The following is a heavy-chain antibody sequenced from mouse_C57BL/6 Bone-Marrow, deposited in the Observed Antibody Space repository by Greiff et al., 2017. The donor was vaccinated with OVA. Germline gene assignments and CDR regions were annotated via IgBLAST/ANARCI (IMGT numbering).Heavy chain of an antibody. J-gene: IGHJ3*01. CDR2: IRNKANGYTT. CDR1: GFTFPDYY. V-gene: IGHV7-3*01. D-gene: IGHD2-3*01. Sequence: EVNVVESGGGLVQPGGSLSLSCAASGFTFPDYYLSWVRRPPGKALEGLGFIRNKANGYTTEYSASVKGRFTISRDNSQSILYLQMNALRAEDSATYYCARFYAPAWFAYWGQGTLVTVSA. CDR3: ARFYAPAWFAY.